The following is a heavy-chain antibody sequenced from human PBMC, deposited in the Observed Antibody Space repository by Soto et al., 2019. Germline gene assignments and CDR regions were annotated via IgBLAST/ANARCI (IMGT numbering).Heavy chain of an antibody. V-gene: IGHV4-4*02. Sequence: QVQLQESGPGLVKPSGTLSLTCAVSGGSISSSNWWSWVRQPPGKGLEWIGEIYHSGSTNYNPSLMSRVTISVDKSKNQFSLKLSSVTAADTAVYYCARDLSISARTRPKYYYYYGMDVWGQGTTVTVSS. CDR3: ARDLSISARTRPKYYYYYGMDV. J-gene: IGHJ6*02. CDR1: GGSISSSNW. D-gene: IGHD6-6*01. CDR2: IYHSGST.